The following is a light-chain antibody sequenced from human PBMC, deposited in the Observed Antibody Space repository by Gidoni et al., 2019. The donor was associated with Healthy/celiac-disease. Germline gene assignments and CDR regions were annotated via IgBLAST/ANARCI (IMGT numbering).Light chain of an antibody. CDR1: QCISSY. J-gene: IGKJ1*01. CDR2: AAS. Sequence: ALRNTKPPSSLAASTGDRVTITCRASQCISSYLAWYQQKPGKAPQLLIYAASTLQSGVPSRFSGSGSGTDFTLTISCLQSEDFATYYCQQYYSYPPTFGQGTKVEIK. V-gene: IGKV1-8*01. CDR3: QQYYSYPPT.